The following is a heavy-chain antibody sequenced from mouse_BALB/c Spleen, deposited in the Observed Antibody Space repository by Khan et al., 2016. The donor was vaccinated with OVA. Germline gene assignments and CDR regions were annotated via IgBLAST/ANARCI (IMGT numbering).Heavy chain of an antibody. V-gene: IGHV1-7*01. CDR3: ARRGLRWDFDY. D-gene: IGHD1-1*01. CDR1: GYTFINYW. J-gene: IGHJ2*01. Sequence: QVQLQQSGAELAKPGASVKMSYKASGYTFINYWILWVKQRPGQGLEWIGYINPSTAYTEYNQNFKDKATLTADKSPSTAYMQLSSLTSEDSAVYYCARRGLRWDFDYWGQGTTLTVSS. CDR2: INPSTAYT.